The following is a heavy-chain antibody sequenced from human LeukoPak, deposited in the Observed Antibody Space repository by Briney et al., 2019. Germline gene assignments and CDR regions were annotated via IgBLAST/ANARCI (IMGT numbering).Heavy chain of an antibody. J-gene: IGHJ4*02. D-gene: IGHD3-10*01. Sequence: GGSLRLSCAASGFTFSTHAMSWVRQAPGKGLEWVSAISGSGGSTYYADSVKGRFTISGDNSKNTLYLQMNSLRAEDTAVYYCAKDLGISGWSFDYWGQGTLVTVSS. CDR1: GFTFSTHA. CDR2: ISGSGGST. V-gene: IGHV3-23*01. CDR3: AKDLGISGWSFDY.